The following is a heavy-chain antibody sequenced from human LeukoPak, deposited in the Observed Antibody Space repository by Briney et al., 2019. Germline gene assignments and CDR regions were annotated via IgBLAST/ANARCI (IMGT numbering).Heavy chain of an antibody. CDR3: ARDIAAAGT. Sequence: SETLSLTCTVSGGSISSYYWSWIRQPPGKGLEWIGYIYYSGSTNYNPSLKSRVTISVDTSKNQFSLKLSSVTAADTAVYYCARDIAAAGTWGQGNLVTVSS. CDR2: IYYSGST. V-gene: IGHV4-59*01. J-gene: IGHJ4*02. CDR1: GGSISSYY. D-gene: IGHD6-13*01.